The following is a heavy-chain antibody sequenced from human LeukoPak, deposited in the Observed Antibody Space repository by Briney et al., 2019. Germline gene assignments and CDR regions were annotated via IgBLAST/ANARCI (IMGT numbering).Heavy chain of an antibody. Sequence: ASVKVSCKASGYTFTGYYMHWVRQAPGQGLEWMGWINPNSGGTNYAQKFQGRVTMTRDTSISTAYMELSRLRSDDTAVYYCARSGVGSVPYYYYMDVWGKGTTVTVSS. CDR1: GYTFTGYY. CDR2: INPNSGGT. J-gene: IGHJ6*03. D-gene: IGHD3-3*01. CDR3: ARSGVGSVPYYYYMDV. V-gene: IGHV1-2*02.